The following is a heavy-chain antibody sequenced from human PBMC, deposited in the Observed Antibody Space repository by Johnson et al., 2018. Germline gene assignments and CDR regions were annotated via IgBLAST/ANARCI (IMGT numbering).Heavy chain of an antibody. V-gene: IGHV4-39*07. D-gene: IGHD3-22*01. CDR1: GGSISSSSYY. J-gene: IGHJ6*03. CDR3: ARAYYYDRTYMDV. Sequence: QVQLQESGPGLVKPSEPLSLTCTVSGGSISSSSYYWGWIRQPPGKGLEWIGSIYYSGSTYYNPSLKSRVTISVDTSKNQFSLKLSSVTDADTAVYYCARAYYYDRTYMDVWGKGTTVTVSS. CDR2: IYYSGST.